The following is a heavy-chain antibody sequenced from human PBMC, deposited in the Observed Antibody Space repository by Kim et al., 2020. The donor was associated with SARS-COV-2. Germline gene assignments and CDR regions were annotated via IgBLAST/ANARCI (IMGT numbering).Heavy chain of an antibody. Sequence: ASVKVSCKTSGYIFTDYAMHWVRQAPGQRLEWMGWIRAGSDDTDYSQKFQDRITITRDTSASTVYMDLRSLRSEDTAVYYCAREHISSWNPDYWGQGTLVTVSS. CDR2: IRAGSDDT. CDR3: AREHISSWNPDY. V-gene: IGHV1-3*01. CDR1: GYIFTDYA. J-gene: IGHJ4*02. D-gene: IGHD6-13*01.